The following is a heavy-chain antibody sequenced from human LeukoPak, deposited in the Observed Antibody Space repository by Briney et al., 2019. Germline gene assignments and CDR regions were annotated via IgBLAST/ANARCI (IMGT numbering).Heavy chain of an antibody. J-gene: IGHJ4*02. D-gene: IGHD6-19*01. V-gene: IGHV3-21*01. CDR2: TSTRRSYR. CDR3: ARHARVAGFDY. Sequence: GGSLTLSCAAAGFTFSSYTMNWVRQAPGKGLEWVSSTSTRRSYRYYGDCAEGRFTIHRDNAKNSLYLQMRSLRGEVTAVYYCARHARVAGFDYWGRGTLVTVSS. CDR1: GFTFSSYT.